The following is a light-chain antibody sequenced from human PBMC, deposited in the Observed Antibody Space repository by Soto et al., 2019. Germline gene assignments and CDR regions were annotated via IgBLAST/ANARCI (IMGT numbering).Light chain of an antibody. V-gene: IGKV3-11*01. CDR1: QSVSSN. J-gene: IGKJ5*01. CDR3: QQRSNWLIP. Sequence: EIVMTKSPATLSVSKEERATLSCRASQSVSSNLAWYQQKPGQAPRLLIYDASNRATGIPARFSGSGSGTDFTLTISSLEPEDFAVYYCQQRSNWLIPFGQGAR. CDR2: DAS.